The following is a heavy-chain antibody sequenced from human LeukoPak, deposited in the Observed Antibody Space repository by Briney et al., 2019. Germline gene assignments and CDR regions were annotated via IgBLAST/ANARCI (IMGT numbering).Heavy chain of an antibody. D-gene: IGHD1-20*01. J-gene: IGHJ4*02. CDR1: GYTLTGYY. V-gene: IGHV1-2*02. CDR3: ARKLTGISLDY. CDR2: INPNRVGT. Sequence: GASVKVSCKASGYTLTGYYMHWVRQAPRQRLEWMGCINPNRVGTNYAQKFQGRVTMSRDTSISTAYIELSSLQASDTAMYYCARKLTGISLDYWGQGALVTVSS.